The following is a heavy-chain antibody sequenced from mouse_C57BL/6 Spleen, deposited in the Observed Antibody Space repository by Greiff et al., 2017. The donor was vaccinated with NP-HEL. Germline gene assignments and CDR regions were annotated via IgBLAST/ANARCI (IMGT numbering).Heavy chain of an antibody. J-gene: IGHJ4*01. Sequence: VKLQESGAELVRPGTSVKVSCKASGYAFTNYLIEWVKQRPGQGLEWIGVINPGSGGTNYNEKFKGKATLTADKSSSTAYMQLSSLTSEDSAVYFCARYYDYEAMDYWGQGTSVTVSS. CDR1: GYAFTNYL. CDR2: INPGSGGT. D-gene: IGHD1-1*02. V-gene: IGHV1-54*01. CDR3: ARYYDYEAMDY.